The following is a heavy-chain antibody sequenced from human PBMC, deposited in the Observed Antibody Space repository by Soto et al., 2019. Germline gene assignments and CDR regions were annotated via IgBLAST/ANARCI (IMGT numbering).Heavy chain of an antibody. V-gene: IGHV1-69*01. D-gene: IGHD3-10*01. J-gene: IGHJ4*02. CDR3: ARSRLIPMVRGGTIDY. CDR2: IIPIFGTA. Sequence: QVQLVQSGAEVKKPGSSVKVSCKASGGTFSSYAISRVRQAPGQGLEWMGGIIPIFGTANYAQKFQGRVTITADESTSTAYMEMSSMRSEDTAVYYCARSRLIPMVRGGTIDYWGQGTLVTVAS. CDR1: GGTFSSYA.